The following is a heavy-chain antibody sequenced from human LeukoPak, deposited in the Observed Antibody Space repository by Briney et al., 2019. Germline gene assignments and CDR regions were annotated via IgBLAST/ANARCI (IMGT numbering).Heavy chain of an antibody. Sequence: GASVKVSCKASGYTFTSYYMHWVRQAPGQGLEWMGLINPSGGSTSYAQKFQGRVTMTRDTSTSTVYMELSSLRSEDTAVYYCARDATPYYYDSSGYYDYWGQGTLVTVSS. D-gene: IGHD3-22*01. CDR3: ARDATPYYYDSSGYYDY. J-gene: IGHJ4*02. CDR1: GYTFTSYY. V-gene: IGHV1-46*01. CDR2: INPSGGST.